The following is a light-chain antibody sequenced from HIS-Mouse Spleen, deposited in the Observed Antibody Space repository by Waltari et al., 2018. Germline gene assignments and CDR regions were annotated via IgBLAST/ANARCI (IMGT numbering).Light chain of an antibody. J-gene: IGLJ2*01. CDR3: CSYAGSYPVV. CDR2: DVS. CDR1: SSDVGGYNY. V-gene: IGLV2-11*01. Sequence: QSALTQPRSVSGSPGQSVTISCTGTSSDVGGYNYVSWYQQHPGKAPKLMIYDVSKRPSGGPGRFSGSKSGTTASLTISGLQAEDEADYYCCSYAGSYPVVFGGGTKLTVL.